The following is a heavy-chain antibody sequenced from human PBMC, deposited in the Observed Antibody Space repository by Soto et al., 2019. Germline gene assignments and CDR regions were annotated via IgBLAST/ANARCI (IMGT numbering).Heavy chain of an antibody. D-gene: IGHD2-2*02. Sequence: QVQLVQSGAEVKKPGSSVKVSCKASGGTFSSYAISWVRQAPGQGLEWMGGIIPIFGTANYAQKFQGRVTITADESTSPAYMELSSLRSEDTAVYYCAGRYCSSTSCYTLYYYYGMDVWGQGTTVTVSS. CDR2: IIPIFGTA. CDR3: AGRYCSSTSCYTLYYYYGMDV. CDR1: GGTFSSYA. J-gene: IGHJ6*02. V-gene: IGHV1-69*01.